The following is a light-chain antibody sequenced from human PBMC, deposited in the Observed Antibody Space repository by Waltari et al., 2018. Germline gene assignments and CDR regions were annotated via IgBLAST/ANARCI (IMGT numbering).Light chain of an antibody. Sequence: CRAIQILRSGSVGWDQQKGGPAPRLGIDGGFRKATGFPDRFSGRGSGTDYTLIISRLEPEDSAVYYCQQYDRSPYNFGQGTNLEIK. CDR1: QILRSGS. CDR2: GGF. V-gene: IGKV3-20*01. J-gene: IGKJ2*01. CDR3: QQYDRSPYN.